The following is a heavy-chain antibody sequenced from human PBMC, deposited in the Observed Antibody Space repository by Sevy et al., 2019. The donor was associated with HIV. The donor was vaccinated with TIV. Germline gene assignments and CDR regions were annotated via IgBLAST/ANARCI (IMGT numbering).Heavy chain of an antibody. Sequence: GGSLRLSCAASGFAFSGSTVHWVRQASGKGLEWVGRIRSKAYNFATTYAASLKGRFTISRDDSKNTAYLQLNGLKTEHTAVYYCTSGAPYPMDVWGQGTTVTVSS. CDR2: IRSKAYNFAT. D-gene: IGHD3-10*01. CDR1: GFAFSGST. CDR3: TSGAPYPMDV. J-gene: IGHJ6*02. V-gene: IGHV3-73*01.